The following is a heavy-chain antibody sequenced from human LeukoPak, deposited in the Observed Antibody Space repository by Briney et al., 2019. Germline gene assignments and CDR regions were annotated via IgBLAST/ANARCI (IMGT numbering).Heavy chain of an antibody. CDR2: ISAHNGNT. J-gene: IGHJ3*02. Sequence: ASVKVSCKASGYTFTSYGISWVRQAPGQGLEWMGWISAHNGNTNYVQKLQGRVTMTRDTSTSTAYMELRSLRSDDTAVYYCARAGKLMITMVRGALASKKGFDIWGQGTMVTVSS. CDR3: ARAGKLMITMVRGALASKKGFDI. CDR1: GYTFTSYG. D-gene: IGHD3-10*01. V-gene: IGHV1-18*01.